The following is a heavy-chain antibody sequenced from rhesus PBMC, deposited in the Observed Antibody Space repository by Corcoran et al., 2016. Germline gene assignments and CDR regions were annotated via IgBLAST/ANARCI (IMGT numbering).Heavy chain of an antibody. Sequence: QVQLQESGPGLVKPSETLSLTCAVSGGSISGGYGWSWIRQPPGKGLEWIGHIFDCIGSTYYNPSLKSRVTSSRDTSKNQFSLKLSSVTAADTAVYYCARLSSYYFDYWGQGVLVTVSS. CDR1: GGSISGGYG. CDR3: ARLSSYYFDY. CDR2: IFDCIGST. V-gene: IGHV4S7*01. J-gene: IGHJ4*01.